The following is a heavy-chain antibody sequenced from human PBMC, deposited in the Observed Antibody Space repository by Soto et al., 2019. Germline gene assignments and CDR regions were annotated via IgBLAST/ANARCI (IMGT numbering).Heavy chain of an antibody. J-gene: IGHJ5*02. V-gene: IGHV1-46*03. Sequence: QVQLVQSGAEVKKPGASVKVSCKASGYTFTSYYMHWVRQSPRQGLEWLEIINPSGGSTSYAQKFQGRVTMTRDTSTSTVYMELSSLRSEDTAVYYCASSLWWVRWFDPWGQGTLVTVSS. CDR3: ASSLWWVRWFDP. CDR2: INPSGGST. CDR1: GYTFTSYY. D-gene: IGHD1-26*01.